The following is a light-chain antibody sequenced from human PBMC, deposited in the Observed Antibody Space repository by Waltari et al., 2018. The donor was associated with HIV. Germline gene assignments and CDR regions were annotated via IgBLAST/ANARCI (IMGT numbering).Light chain of an antibody. CDR2: SND. J-gene: IGLJ3*02. Sequence: QALLPLPPPVSGTSGQTVPIACSGTSPNIRSHLLTWYQQVPEAAPKLLIYSNDQRPSGVPDRFSGSKSGTSASLAISGLQSADEADYYCAAWDDSLNGMFGGGTKLTV. CDR1: SPNIRSHL. V-gene: IGLV1-44*01. CDR3: AAWDDSLNGM.